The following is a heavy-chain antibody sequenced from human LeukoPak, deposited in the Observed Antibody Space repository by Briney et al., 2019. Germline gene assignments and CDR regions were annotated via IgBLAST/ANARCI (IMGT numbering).Heavy chain of an antibody. D-gene: IGHD3-3*01. CDR2: ISANDGKT. J-gene: IGHJ4*02. CDR3: ARDELTYYDFWSGYYSRRPSFDY. V-gene: IGHV1-18*01. Sequence: ASVKVSCKASGFVFTSYGFTWVRQAPGQGLEWMGWISANDGKTHYSEKHQGRVTMSTDTVTSTAYMELRSLRSDDTAVYYCARDELTYYDFWSGYYSRRPSFDYWGQGTLVTVSS. CDR1: GFVFTSYG.